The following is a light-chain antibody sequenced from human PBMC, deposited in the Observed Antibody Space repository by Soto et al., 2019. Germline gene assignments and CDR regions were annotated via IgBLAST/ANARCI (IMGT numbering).Light chain of an antibody. Sequence: QSVLTQPASVSGSPGQSITISCTGTSSDVCGYNYVSWYQHHPGKAPKLMIYDVSNRPSGVSNLFSGSKSGNTASLSISGLQPEDEADYYCSSYRTSNTRQIVCGTGTKVTVL. J-gene: IGLJ1*01. CDR2: DVS. CDR3: SSYRTSNTRQIV. CDR1: SSDVCGYNY. V-gene: IGLV2-14*03.